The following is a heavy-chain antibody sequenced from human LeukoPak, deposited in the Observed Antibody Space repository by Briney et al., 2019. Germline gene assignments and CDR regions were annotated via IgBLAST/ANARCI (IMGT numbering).Heavy chain of an antibody. V-gene: IGHV4-38-2*01. J-gene: IGHJ4*02. Sequence: KPSETLSLTCAVSGYSISSGYYWGWIRQPPGKGLEWIGSIYHSGSTYYNPSLKSRVTISVDTSKNQFSLKLSSVTAADTAVYYCAALGYCSSTSCSGRGFDYWGQGTLVTVSS. CDR1: GYSISSGYY. CDR2: IYHSGST. D-gene: IGHD2-2*01. CDR3: AALGYCSSTSCSGRGFDY.